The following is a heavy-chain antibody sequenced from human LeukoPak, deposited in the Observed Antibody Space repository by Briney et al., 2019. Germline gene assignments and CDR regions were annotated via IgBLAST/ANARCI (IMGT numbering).Heavy chain of an antibody. CDR2: MNPNSGNT. D-gene: IGHD2-2*01. Sequence: ASVKVSCKASGYTFTSYDINWVRQATGQGLEWMGWMNPNSGNTGYAQKFQGRVTITRNTSISTAYMELSSLRSEDTAVYYCARRGVVVGYYYYYYYYMDVWGKGTTVTVSS. CDR1: GYTFTSYD. V-gene: IGHV1-8*03. CDR3: ARRGVVVGYYYYYYYYMDV. J-gene: IGHJ6*03.